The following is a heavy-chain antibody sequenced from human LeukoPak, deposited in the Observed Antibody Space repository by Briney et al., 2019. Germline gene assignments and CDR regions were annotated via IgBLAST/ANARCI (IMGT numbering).Heavy chain of an antibody. CDR3: ASEGRAGPARLYCYYYYMDV. CDR2: ISYDRSNK. Sequence: GRSLRLSCAASGYTFSSYAMHWVRHAPGKGLEGVAVISYDRSNKYYADSVKGRFTISRDNSKNTLYLQMNSLRAADTAVYYCASEGRAGPARLYCYYYYMDVWGKGTTVTVSS. J-gene: IGHJ6*03. D-gene: IGHD6-6*01. V-gene: IGHV3-30*01. CDR1: GYTFSSYA.